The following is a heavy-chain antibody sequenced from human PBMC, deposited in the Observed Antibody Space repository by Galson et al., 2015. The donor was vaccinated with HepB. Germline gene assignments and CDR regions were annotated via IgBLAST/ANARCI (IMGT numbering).Heavy chain of an antibody. CDR1: GFTFSSYG. V-gene: IGHV3-33*01. J-gene: IGHJ4*02. CDR2: IWYDGSNK. Sequence: SLRLSCAASGFTFSSYGMHWVRQAPGKGLEWVAVIWYDGSNKYCADSVKGRFTISRDNSKNTLYLQMNSLRAEDTAVYYCARGTRFLEWLLQFDYWGQGTLVTVSS. D-gene: IGHD3-3*01. CDR3: ARGTRFLEWLLQFDY.